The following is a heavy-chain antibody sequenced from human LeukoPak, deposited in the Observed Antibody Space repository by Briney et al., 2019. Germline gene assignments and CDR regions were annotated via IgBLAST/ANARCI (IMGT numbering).Heavy chain of an antibody. CDR3: ARHDGSNNLDY. Sequence: KPSETLSLTCTVSGGSISNYYWGWIRQPPGKGLEWIGSIYYSGNTYYKPSLKSRVTISADTSKNQFSLKLSSVTAADTAVYYCARHDGSNNLDYWGQGTLVTVSS. V-gene: IGHV4-39*01. CDR2: IYYSGNT. CDR1: GGSISNYY. D-gene: IGHD1-14*01. J-gene: IGHJ4*02.